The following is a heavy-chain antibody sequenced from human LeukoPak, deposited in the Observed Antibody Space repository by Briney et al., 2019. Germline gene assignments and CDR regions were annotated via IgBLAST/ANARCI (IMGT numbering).Heavy chain of an antibody. Sequence: ASVKVSCKASGYTFTSYDINWVRQATGQGLEWMGWMNPNSGNTGYAQKFQGRVTMTRNTSISTAYMELSSLRSEDTAVYYCARSVDWDILTGLIFDIWGQGTMVTVSS. CDR3: ARSVDWDILTGLIFDI. D-gene: IGHD3-9*01. CDR2: MNPNSGNT. V-gene: IGHV1-8*01. J-gene: IGHJ3*02. CDR1: GYTFTSYD.